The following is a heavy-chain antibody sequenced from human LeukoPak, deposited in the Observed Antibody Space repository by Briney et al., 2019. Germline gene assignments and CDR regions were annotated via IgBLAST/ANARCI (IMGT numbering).Heavy chain of an antibody. CDR3: AKETSVAGVYYFDY. V-gene: IGHV3-23*01. CDR2: ISVSGDNT. J-gene: IGHJ4*02. Sequence: GRSLRLSCAASGFTFSSYGMQWVRQAPGEGLEWVSAISVSGDNTYYADSVKGRFTISRDSSKNTLYLQMNSLRVEDTAVYYCAKETSVAGVYYFDYWGQGTLVTVSS. D-gene: IGHD6-19*01. CDR1: GFTFSSYG.